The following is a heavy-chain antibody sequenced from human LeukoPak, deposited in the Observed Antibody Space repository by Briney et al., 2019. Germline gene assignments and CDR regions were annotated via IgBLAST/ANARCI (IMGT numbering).Heavy chain of an antibody. CDR3: ARDLLGIAAVPFDY. V-gene: IGHV4-61*02. Sequence: SQTLSLTCTVSGGSISSGYYWGWIRQPAGKGLEWIGRIYTSGSTNYNPSLKSRVTMSVDTSKNQFSLKLSSVTAADTAVYYCARDLLGIAAVPFDYWGQGTLVTVSS. J-gene: IGHJ4*02. CDR2: IYTSGST. CDR1: GGSISSGYY. D-gene: IGHD6-13*01.